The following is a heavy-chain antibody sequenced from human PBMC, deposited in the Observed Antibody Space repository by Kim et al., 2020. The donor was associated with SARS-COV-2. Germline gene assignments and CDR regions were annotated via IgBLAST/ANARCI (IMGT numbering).Heavy chain of an antibody. CDR3: ARVGGPYYDILTGYYNVMGY. CDR2: ISAYNGNT. Sequence: ASVKVSCKASGYTFTSYGISWVRQAPGQGLEWMGWISAYNGNTNYAQKLQGRVTMTTDTSTSTAYMELSSLRSDDTAVYYCARVGGPYYDILTGYYNVMGYWGQGTLVTVSS. J-gene: IGHJ4*02. CDR1: GYTFTSYG. D-gene: IGHD3-9*01. V-gene: IGHV1-18*01.